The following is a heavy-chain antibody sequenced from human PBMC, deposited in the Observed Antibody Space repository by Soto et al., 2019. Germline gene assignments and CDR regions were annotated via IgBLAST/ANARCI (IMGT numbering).Heavy chain of an antibody. V-gene: IGHV3-49*04. CDR2: IVSKAYGETT. Sequence: SLRLSWITSGCTFGDYAMSWVRQSPGNSLEWVGFIVSKAYGETTEYAASVKGRFTISRYDSRSIAYLQMDCQKTEVTDVYYCASDGKGVSDFWSGFSAYWGQGRKVTVSS. J-gene: IGHJ4*02. D-gene: IGHD3-3*01. CDR3: ASDGKGVSDFWSGFSAY. CDR1: GCTFGDYA.